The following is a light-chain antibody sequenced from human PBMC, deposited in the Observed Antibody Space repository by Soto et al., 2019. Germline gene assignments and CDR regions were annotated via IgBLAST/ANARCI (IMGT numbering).Light chain of an antibody. J-gene: IGKJ1*01. Sequence: DIPMTQSPSTLSASVGDRVTITCRASQSISNWLAWYQQKPGKAPKLLIYGASNLESGVPSRFSATGSGTEFTLTISSLQPDDFATYYCQQYSTYKTFGQGTKLEI. V-gene: IGKV1-5*01. CDR1: QSISNW. CDR3: QQYSTYKT. CDR2: GAS.